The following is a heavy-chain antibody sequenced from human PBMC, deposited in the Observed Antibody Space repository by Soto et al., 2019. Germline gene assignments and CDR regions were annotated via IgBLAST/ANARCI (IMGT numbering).Heavy chain of an antibody. D-gene: IGHD6-13*01. CDR1: GFTFSSYG. CDR3: AKVPQLSIQSWVYGMDV. CDR2: ISYDGSNK. V-gene: IGHV3-30*18. Sequence: GGSLRLSCAASGFTFSSYGMHWVRQAPGKGLEWVAVISYDGSNKYYADSVKGRFTISGDNSKNTLYLQMNSLRAEDTAVYYCAKVPQLSIQSWVYGMDVWGQGTTVTAP. J-gene: IGHJ6*02.